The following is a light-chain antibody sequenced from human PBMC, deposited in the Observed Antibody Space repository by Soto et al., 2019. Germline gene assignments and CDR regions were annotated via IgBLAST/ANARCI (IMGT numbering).Light chain of an antibody. CDR3: QQYNSYPYS. V-gene: IGKV1-5*01. J-gene: IGKJ2*01. CDR2: DAS. CDR1: QSISSW. Sequence: DSQMTQSPSTLSASVGDRVTITCRASQSISSWLAWYQQKPGKAPKFLIYDASSLESGVPSRFSGSGSGTEFTLTISSLQPDDFATYYCQQYNSYPYSFGQGTKLEIK.